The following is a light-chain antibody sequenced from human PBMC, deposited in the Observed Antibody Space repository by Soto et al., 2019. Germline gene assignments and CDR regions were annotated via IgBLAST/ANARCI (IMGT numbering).Light chain of an antibody. J-gene: IGLJ1*01. CDR2: SNN. CDR1: SSNIGSNT. V-gene: IGLV1-44*01. CDR3: CSLTTSHTYV. Sequence: QSVLTQPPSASGTPGQRVTISCSGSSSNIGSNTVNWYQQLPGTAPKLLIYSNNQRPSGVPDRFSGSKSGNSASLTISGLQADDEADYYCCSLTTSHTYVFGSGTKVTVL.